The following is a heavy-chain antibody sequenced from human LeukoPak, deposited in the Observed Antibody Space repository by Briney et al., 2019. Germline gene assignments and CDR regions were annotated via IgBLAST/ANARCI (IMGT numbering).Heavy chain of an antibody. CDR2: ISGNGFTT. Sequence: GGSLTLSCAASGFTFDDYAMNWVRQAPGKGLEWVSVISGNGFTTYYADSVKGRFTISRDNSKNTLYLQMNSLRAEDTAVYYCARIRRLGYFDYWGQGTLVTVSS. CDR1: GFTFDDYA. D-gene: IGHD4-11*01. J-gene: IGHJ4*02. CDR3: ARIRRLGYFDY. V-gene: IGHV3-23*01.